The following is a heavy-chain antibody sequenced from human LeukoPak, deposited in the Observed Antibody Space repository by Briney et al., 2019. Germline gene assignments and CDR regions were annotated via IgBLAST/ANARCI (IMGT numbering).Heavy chain of an antibody. D-gene: IGHD5-12*01. V-gene: IGHV4-39*01. CDR3: ARLNIVATGLDY. CDR2: IYYSGST. J-gene: IGHJ4*02. Sequence: SETLSLACTVSGGFISSSSYYWGWIRQPPGKGLEWIGSIYYSGSTYYNPSLKSRVTISVDTSKNQFSLKLSSVTAADTAVYYCARLNIVATGLDYWGQGTLVTVSS. CDR1: GGFISSSSYY.